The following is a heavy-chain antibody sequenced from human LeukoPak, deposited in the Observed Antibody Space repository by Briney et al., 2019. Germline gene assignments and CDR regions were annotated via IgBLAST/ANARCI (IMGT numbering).Heavy chain of an antibody. CDR3: ARKGGSPFDY. Sequence: SETLSLTCAVYGGSFSGYYWSWIRQPPGKGLEWIGEINHSGSTNYNPSLKCRVTISVDTSKNQFSLKLSSVTAADTAVYYCARKGGSPFDYWGQGTLVTVSS. D-gene: IGHD3-16*01. V-gene: IGHV4-34*01. CDR1: GGSFSGYY. CDR2: INHSGST. J-gene: IGHJ4*02.